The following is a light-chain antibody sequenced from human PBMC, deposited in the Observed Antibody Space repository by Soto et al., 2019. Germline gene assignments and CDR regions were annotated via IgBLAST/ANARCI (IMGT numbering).Light chain of an antibody. J-gene: IGKJ1*01. CDR1: QSVSSSY. Sequence: EIVLTQSPGTLSLSPGERATLSCRASQSVSSSYLAWYQQKPGQAPRLLIYGASSRDTGIPDRSSGSGSGTDFTLTISRLEPEDFAVYYCQQYGSSPLTFGKGTKVEIK. V-gene: IGKV3-20*01. CDR3: QQYGSSPLT. CDR2: GAS.